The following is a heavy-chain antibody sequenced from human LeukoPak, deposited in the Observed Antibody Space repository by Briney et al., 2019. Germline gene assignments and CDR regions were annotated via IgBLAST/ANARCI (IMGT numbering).Heavy chain of an antibody. CDR1: GYTFTTDG. J-gene: IGHJ4*02. V-gene: IGHV1-18*01. CDR2: ISAYNGNT. CDR3: ARDEGFYLDY. Sequence: AASVRVSCTASGYTFTTDGISWVRQAPGQGLEWMGWISAYNGNTNYAQKLQGRVTMTTDTSTSTAYMELRSLRSDDTAVYYCARDEGFYLDYWGQGTLVTVSS. D-gene: IGHD2-15*01.